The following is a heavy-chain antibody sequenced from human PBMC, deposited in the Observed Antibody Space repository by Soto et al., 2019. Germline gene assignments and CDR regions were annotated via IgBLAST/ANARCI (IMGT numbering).Heavy chain of an antibody. CDR1: GYTFSSYD. CDR2: ISVYNGNT. V-gene: IGHV1-18*01. D-gene: IGHD3-3*01. CDR3: ARAVADYNVWSGSPPYYYYMHR. J-gene: IGHJ6*03. Sequence: QVQLVQSGAEVKKPGASVKVSCKASGYTFSSYDISWVRQAPGRGLEWMGWISVYNGNTNYAQKLQARVIISNVPSTVTACTELRSRRSDNTALYYCARAVADYNVWSGSPPYYYYMHRWGKGTTVTVSS.